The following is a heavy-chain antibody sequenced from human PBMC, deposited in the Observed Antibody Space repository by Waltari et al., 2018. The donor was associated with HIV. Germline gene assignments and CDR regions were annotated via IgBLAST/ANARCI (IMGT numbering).Heavy chain of an antibody. J-gene: IGHJ4*02. Sequence: QLQLQESGSGLVKPSQTLSLTCAVSGGSISSGGYSWSWIRQPPGKGLEWIGYIYHSGSTDYNPSLNSRVTISVDRSKNQFSLKLSSVTAADTAVYYCARALSGGTSVDYWGQGTLVTVSS. CDR1: GGSISSGGYS. D-gene: IGHD2-15*01. CDR2: IYHSGST. CDR3: ARALSGGTSVDY. V-gene: IGHV4-30-2*01.